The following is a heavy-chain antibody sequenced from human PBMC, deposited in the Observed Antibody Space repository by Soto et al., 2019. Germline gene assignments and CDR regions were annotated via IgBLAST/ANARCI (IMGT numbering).Heavy chain of an antibody. CDR3: AKTIVVAGNLRFDP. CDR2: ISYSGST. Sequence: SETLSLTCSISGGSISNYYNFWSWLRQSPGRGLEWIGYISYSGSTNYNPSVKSRVTISADMSKNQFSLRLSSVTAADTAIYYCAKTIVVAGNLRFDPWGQGALVTVSS. J-gene: IGHJ5*02. D-gene: IGHD6-19*01. CDR1: GGSISNYY. V-gene: IGHV4-59*03.